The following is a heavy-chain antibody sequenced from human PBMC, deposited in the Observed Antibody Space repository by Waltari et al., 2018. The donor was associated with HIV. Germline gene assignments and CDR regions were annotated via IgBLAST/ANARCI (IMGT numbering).Heavy chain of an antibody. V-gene: IGHV3-9*01. CDR2: ISWNSGSI. CDR3: AKDGQFAAP. Sequence: EVQLVESGGRLVQPGRSVRLSCAASGFTFDHYAMHWVRQAPGKGLEWVSGISWNSGSIGYADSGKGRFTISRDNAKNSLDLQMNSLRAEDTALYYCAKDGQFAAPWGQGTLVTVSS. J-gene: IGHJ5*02. CDR1: GFTFDHYA.